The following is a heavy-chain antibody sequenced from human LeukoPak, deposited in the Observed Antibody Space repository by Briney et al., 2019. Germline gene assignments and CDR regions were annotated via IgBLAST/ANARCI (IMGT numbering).Heavy chain of an antibody. CDR3: ARDHRGVVYETQFDY. CDR1: GGSISSGSYY. Sequence: SETLSLTCTVSGGSISSGSYYWSWIRQPAGKGLERIGRIYTSGSTNYNPSLKSRVTISVDTFKNQFSLKLSSVTAADTAVYYCARDHRGVVYETQFDYWGQGTLVTVSS. D-gene: IGHD3-10*01. CDR2: IYTSGST. J-gene: IGHJ4*02. V-gene: IGHV4-61*02.